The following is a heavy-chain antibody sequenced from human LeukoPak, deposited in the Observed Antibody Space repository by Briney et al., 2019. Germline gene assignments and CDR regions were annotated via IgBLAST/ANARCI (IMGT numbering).Heavy chain of an antibody. D-gene: IGHD1-26*01. V-gene: IGHV1-2*02. CDR3: ARVPGVEWELRSYYYGMDV. J-gene: IGHJ6*02. CDR1: GYTFTGYY. CDR2: INPNSGGT. Sequence: ASVKVSCKASGYTFTGYYMHWVRQAPGQGLEWMGWINPNSGGTNYAQKLQGRVTMTTDTSTSTAYMELRSLRSDDTAVYYCARVPGVEWELRSYYYGMDVWGQGTTVTVSS.